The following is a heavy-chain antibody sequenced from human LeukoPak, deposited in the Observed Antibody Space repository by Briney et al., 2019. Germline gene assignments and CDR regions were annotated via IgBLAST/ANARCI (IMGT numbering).Heavy chain of an antibody. CDR3: ARARYRPGPYVWGSYRHYYFDY. Sequence: SQTLSLTCTVSAGSISSATYYWSWIRQPAGKGLEWIGRIYTSGSTNYNPSLKSRVTISVDTSKNQFSLKLSSVTAADTAVYYCARARYRPGPYVWGSYRHYYFDYWGQGTLVTVSS. J-gene: IGHJ4*02. CDR2: IYTSGST. V-gene: IGHV4-61*02. D-gene: IGHD3-16*02. CDR1: AGSISSATYY.